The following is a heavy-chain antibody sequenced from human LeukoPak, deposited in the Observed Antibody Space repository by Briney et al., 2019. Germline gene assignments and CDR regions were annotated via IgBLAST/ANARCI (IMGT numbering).Heavy chain of an antibody. J-gene: IGHJ3*02. CDR1: GFTFSSYA. CDR3: ARDRSREWELLGAHDTFDI. V-gene: IGHV3-30-3*01. Sequence: GRSLRLSCAASGFTFSSYAMHWVRQAPGMGLEWVAVISYDGSNKYYADSVKGRFTISRDNSKNTLYLQMNSLRAEDTAVYYCARDRSREWELLGAHDTFDIWGQGTMVTVSS. D-gene: IGHD1-26*01. CDR2: ISYDGSNK.